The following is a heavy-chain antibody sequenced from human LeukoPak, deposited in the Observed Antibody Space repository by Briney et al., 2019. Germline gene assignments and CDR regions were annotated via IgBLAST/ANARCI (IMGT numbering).Heavy chain of an antibody. CDR1: GFTFSSYW. J-gene: IGHJ6*03. D-gene: IGHD1-20*01. Sequence: GGSLRLSCAASGFTFSSYWMSWVRQAPGKGLEWVANIKQDGSEKYYVDSVKGRFTISRDNAKNSLYLQMNSLRAEDTAVYYCARESASWVTGTTVYYYYYMDVWGKGTTVTVSS. CDR2: IKQDGSEK. V-gene: IGHV3-7*01. CDR3: ARESASWVTGTTVYYYYYMDV.